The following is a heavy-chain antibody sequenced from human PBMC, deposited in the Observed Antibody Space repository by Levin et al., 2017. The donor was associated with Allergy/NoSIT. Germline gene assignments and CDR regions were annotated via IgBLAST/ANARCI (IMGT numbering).Heavy chain of an antibody. CDR3: ARDPYYVWRTYRRAGDYMDV. V-gene: IGHV1-18*01. Sequence: ASVKVSCKASGYDFTGHGLTWVRQAPGQGLEWMGWISPYSGDTKYAQKFQGRVTMTTDTSTRMAYMELRSLKYDDTAIYYFARDPYYVWRTYRRAGDYMDVWGKGTTVTVSS. CDR2: ISPYSGDT. CDR1: GYDFTGHG. D-gene: IGHD3-16*02. J-gene: IGHJ6*03.